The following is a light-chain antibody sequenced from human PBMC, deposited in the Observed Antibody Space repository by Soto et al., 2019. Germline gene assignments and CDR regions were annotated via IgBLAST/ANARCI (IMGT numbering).Light chain of an antibody. V-gene: IGKV1-27*01. CDR1: QDISNY. J-gene: IGKJ1*01. CDR2: GAS. CDR3: LKYNRVPWT. Sequence: DIQMTQSPSSLSASVGDTVAITCRASQDISNYLAWYQQKPGKVPLLLIFGASTLQAGVPSRFSGSGSGRDFTLTISSLQPEDVATYYCLKYNRVPWTFGQGTKVQIK.